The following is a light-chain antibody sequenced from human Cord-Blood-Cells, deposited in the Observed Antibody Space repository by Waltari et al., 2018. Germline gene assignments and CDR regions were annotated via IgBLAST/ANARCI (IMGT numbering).Light chain of an antibody. CDR2: DVN. CDR3: SSYPRSSTLL. CDR1: SSDVGGYDY. J-gene: IGLJ2*01. Sequence: QSALTQPASVSGSPGQSITIPCTGTSSDVGGYDYVSWYQQHPGKAPTLMIYDVNNRTSAVSKTFSGSRSDNTGSHTISGLLAGDGAYYYCSSYPRSSTLLLGGGTQLPLL. V-gene: IGLV2-14*01.